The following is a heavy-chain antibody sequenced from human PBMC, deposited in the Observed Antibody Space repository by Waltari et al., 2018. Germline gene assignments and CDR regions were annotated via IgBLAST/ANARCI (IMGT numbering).Heavy chain of an antibody. CDR2: IIPTSGGT. J-gene: IGHJ4*02. Sequence: QVQLVQSGAEVKKPGASVKVSCKASGYTFTGYYMHWVRQAPGQGLEWMGRIIPTSGGTNYAQKFQVRVTMTRDTSISTAYMELSRLRSDDTAVYYCATYSTSSSFDYWGQGTLVTVSS. D-gene: IGHD2-2*01. V-gene: IGHV1-2*06. CDR1: GYTFTGYY. CDR3: ATYSTSSSFDY.